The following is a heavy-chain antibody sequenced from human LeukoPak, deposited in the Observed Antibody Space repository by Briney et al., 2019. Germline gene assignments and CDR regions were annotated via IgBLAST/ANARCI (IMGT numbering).Heavy chain of an antibody. CDR3: ARGSGYGGNVDFDY. V-gene: IGHV3-33*08. D-gene: IGHD4-23*01. CDR1: GFTFSSYG. J-gene: IGHJ4*02. CDR2: IWYDGSNK. Sequence: PGGSLRLSCAASGFTFSSYGMHWVRQAPGKGLEWVAVIWYDGSNKYYADSVKGQFTISRDNSKNTLYLQMNSLRAEDTAVYYCARGSGYGGNVDFDYWGQGTLVTVSS.